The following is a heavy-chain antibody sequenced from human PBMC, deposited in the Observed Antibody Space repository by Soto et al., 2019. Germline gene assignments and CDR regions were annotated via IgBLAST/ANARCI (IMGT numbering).Heavy chain of an antibody. Sequence: ILSCEASRFAPRSQDMSWARQAPGKGLEWVSAISGSVGSTYYADSVKGRFTISRDNSKNTLYLQMNSLSAADTAAESCAIELQGSGYSWCQGPX. D-gene: IGHD1-7*01. V-gene: IGHV3-23*01. CDR1: RFAPRSQD. CDR3: AIELQGSGYS. CDR2: ISGSVGST. J-gene: IGHJ4*02.